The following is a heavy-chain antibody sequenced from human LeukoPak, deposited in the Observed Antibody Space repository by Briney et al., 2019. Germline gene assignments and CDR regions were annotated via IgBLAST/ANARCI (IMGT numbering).Heavy chain of an antibody. V-gene: IGHV3-33*01. CDR3: AREKDSYGTPDY. J-gene: IGHJ4*02. CDR1: GFTFSSYG. Sequence: PGGSLRLSYAASGFTFSSYGMHWVRQAPGKGLEWVAVIWYDGSNKYYADSVKGRFTISRDNSKNTLYLQMNSLRAEDTAVYYCAREKDSYGTPDYWGQGTLVTVSS. CDR2: IWYDGSNK. D-gene: IGHD5-18*01.